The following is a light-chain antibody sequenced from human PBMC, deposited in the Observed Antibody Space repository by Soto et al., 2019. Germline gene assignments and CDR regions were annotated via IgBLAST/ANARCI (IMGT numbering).Light chain of an antibody. V-gene: IGKV3-15*01. CDR1: QSVSSN. J-gene: IGKJ3*01. CDR2: GAS. Sequence: EIVMTQSPGTLSVSPGERATLSCRASQSVSSNLACYQQKPAHAPRLLINGASTRATGIPAVFSGSGSGTEFIFTISILPSEDVAVYYCQQYNNLPFTFGPGTKVDIK. CDR3: QQYNNLPFT.